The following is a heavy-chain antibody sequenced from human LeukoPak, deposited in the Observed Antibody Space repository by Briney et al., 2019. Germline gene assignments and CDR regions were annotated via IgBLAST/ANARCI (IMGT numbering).Heavy chain of an antibody. CDR2: INPSGGSP. CDR1: GYTFTSYY. J-gene: IGHJ6*03. V-gene: IGHV1-46*01. Sequence: ASVKVSCKASGYTFTSYYMHWVRQAPGQGLEWMGIINPSGGSPSYAQKFQGRVTMTRDMSTSTVYMELSRLRSDDTAVYYCARDSYYYYYMDVWGKGTTVTISS. CDR3: ARDSYYYYYMDV.